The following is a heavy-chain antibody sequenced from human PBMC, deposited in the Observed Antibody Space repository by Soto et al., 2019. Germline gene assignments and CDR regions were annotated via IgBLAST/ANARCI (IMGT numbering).Heavy chain of an antibody. Sequence: SETLSLTCTVSGGSISSSSYYWGWIRQPPGKGLEWIGSIYYSGSTYYNPSLKSRFTISVDTSKNQFSLKLSSVTAADTAVYYCARYNYGDMEYYFDYWGQGTLVTVSS. CDR1: GGSISSSSYY. CDR2: IYYSGST. V-gene: IGHV4-39*07. CDR3: ARYNYGDMEYYFDY. D-gene: IGHD5-18*01. J-gene: IGHJ4*02.